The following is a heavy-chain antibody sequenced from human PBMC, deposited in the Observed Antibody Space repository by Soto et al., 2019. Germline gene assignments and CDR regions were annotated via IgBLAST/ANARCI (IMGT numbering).Heavy chain of an antibody. CDR3: ARRGNPYMDV. J-gene: IGHJ6*02. V-gene: IGHV1-18*01. CDR1: AYNLAGDG. CDR2: INVHNGDT. Sequence: QVQVVQSGAEVKNPGASVRVSCKPSAYNLAGDGFTWVRQAPGQGLEWMGWINVHNGDTNYAQKFQDRFSLTTDTFTRTVYMELTNLRSDDTAVYYCARRGNPYMDVWGQGTTVIVSS.